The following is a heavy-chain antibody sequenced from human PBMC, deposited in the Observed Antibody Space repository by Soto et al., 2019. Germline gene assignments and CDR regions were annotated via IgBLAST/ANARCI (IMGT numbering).Heavy chain of an antibody. D-gene: IGHD4-17*01. CDR3: AREVGNDYGDYLDY. J-gene: IGHJ4*02. CDR1: GGSISSGGYY. CDR2: INHSGST. Sequence: SETLSLTCTVSGGSISSGGYYWSWIRQHPGKGLEWIGEINHSGSTNYNPSLKSRVTISVDTSKNQFSLKLSSVTAADTAVYYCAREVGNDYGDYLDYWGQGTLVTVSS. V-gene: IGHV4-39*07.